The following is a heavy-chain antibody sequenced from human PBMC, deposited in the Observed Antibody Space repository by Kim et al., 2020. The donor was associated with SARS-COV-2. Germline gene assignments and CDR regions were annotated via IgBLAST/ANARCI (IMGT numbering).Heavy chain of an antibody. CDR2: ILSDGATT. D-gene: IGHD5-12*01. CDR3: AKGVENSGYVSEY. CDR1: GFTFSNFA. V-gene: IGHV3-23*03. J-gene: IGHJ4*02. Sequence: GGSLRLSCAASGFTFSNFAMNWVRQVPGKGLEWLSIILSDGATTYYGDSVKGRFTISRDNSKNTVYLQMNSLRAEDTAVYYCAKGVENSGYVSEYWGQGTLVTVSS.